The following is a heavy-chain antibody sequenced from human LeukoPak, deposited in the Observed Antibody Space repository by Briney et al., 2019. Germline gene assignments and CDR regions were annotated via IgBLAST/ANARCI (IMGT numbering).Heavy chain of an antibody. CDR2: IYTSGST. V-gene: IGHV4-4*07. CDR3: ARVGLAAEDY. Sequence: SETLSLTCTISGGSVSDYYWSWIRQPPGKGLEWIGRIYTSGSTNYNPSLKSRVTMSVDTSKNQFSLKLSSVTAADTAVYYCARVGLAAEDYWGQGTLVTVSS. J-gene: IGHJ4*02. D-gene: IGHD6-13*01. CDR1: GGSVSDYY.